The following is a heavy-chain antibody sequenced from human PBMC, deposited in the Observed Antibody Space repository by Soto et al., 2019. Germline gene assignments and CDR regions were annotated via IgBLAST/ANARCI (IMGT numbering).Heavy chain of an antibody. Sequence: PGGSLRLSCAGSGFTFRNYAMTWARQAPGKGLEWVSSLLRSGSSAYYADSVRGRFTISSDTSANSLYLQMDNLRAEDTAIYYCAKDAISGDGIWLMDSWGQGTVVTVSS. V-gene: IGHV3-23*01. J-gene: IGHJ5*02. CDR3: AKDAISGDGIWLMDS. CDR1: GFTFRNYA. D-gene: IGHD4-17*01. CDR2: LLRSGSSA.